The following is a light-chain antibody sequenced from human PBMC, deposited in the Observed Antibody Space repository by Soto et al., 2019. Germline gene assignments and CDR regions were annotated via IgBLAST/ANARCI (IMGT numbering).Light chain of an antibody. V-gene: IGKV3-15*01. CDR2: GAS. J-gene: IGKJ1*01. CDR1: QSVSSN. Sequence: EIGRTQSTATLSVSPGERATLSCRASQSVSSNLAWYQQKPGQAPRLLIYGASTRATGIPARFSGSGSGTEFTLTISSLQSEDFAVHYCQLYNNLPRTFGQGTKVDIK. CDR3: QLYNNLPRT.